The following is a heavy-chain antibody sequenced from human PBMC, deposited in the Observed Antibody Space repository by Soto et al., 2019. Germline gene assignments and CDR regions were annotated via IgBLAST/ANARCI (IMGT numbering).Heavy chain of an antibody. CDR2: IWYDGSNK. CDR3: ARDTLDYGGTHWFDP. D-gene: IGHD4-17*01. CDR1: GFTFSSYG. J-gene: IGHJ5*02. Sequence: QVQLVESGGGVVQPGRSLRLSCAASGFTFSSYGMHWVRQAPGKGLEWVAVIWYDGSNKYYADSVKGRFTISRDNSXNPLYLQMNSLRAEDTAVYYCARDTLDYGGTHWFDPWGQGTLVTVSS. V-gene: IGHV3-33*01.